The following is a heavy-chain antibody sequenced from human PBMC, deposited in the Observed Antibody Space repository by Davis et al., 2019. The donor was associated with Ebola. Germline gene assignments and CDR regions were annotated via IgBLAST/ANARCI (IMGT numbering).Heavy chain of an antibody. CDR3: AKGSVTIFGVAPDYYGMDV. D-gene: IGHD3-3*01. CDR2: ISGSGGST. J-gene: IGHJ6*04. CDR1: GFTFSSYA. Sequence: AGSLSLSCAASGFTFSSYAMSWVRQAPGKGLEWVSAISGSGGSTYYADSVKGRFTISRDNAKNSLYLQMNSLRAEDTAVYYCAKGSVTIFGVAPDYYGMDVWGKGTTVTVSS. V-gene: IGHV3-23*01.